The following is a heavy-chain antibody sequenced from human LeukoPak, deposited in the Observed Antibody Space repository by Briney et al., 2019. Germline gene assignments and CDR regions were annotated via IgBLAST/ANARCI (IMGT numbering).Heavy chain of an antibody. CDR1: GFPVSSNY. D-gene: IGHD2/OR15-2a*01. J-gene: IGHJ6*03. CDR3: ARPKENYYYYMDV. CDR2: IYSGGST. Sequence: GGSLRLYCAASGFPVSSNYMSWVRQAPGKGLEWVSVIYSGGSTYYADSVKGRFTISRDNSKNTLYLQMNSLRAEDTAVYYCARPKENYYYYMDVWGKGTTVTVSS. V-gene: IGHV3-53*01.